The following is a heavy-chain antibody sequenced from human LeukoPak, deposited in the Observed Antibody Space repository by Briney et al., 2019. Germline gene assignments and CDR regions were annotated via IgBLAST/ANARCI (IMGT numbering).Heavy chain of an antibody. CDR3: ARDFWKASRNGDV. V-gene: IGHV1-18*01. J-gene: IGHJ6*04. Sequence: GASVKVSCKASGYTFTSYGISWVRQAPGQGLEWMGWISAHNGNTNYAQKLQGRVTMTADTSTSTAYMELRSLRSDDTAVYYCARDFWKASRNGDVWGKGTTVTVSS. D-gene: IGHD1-1*01. CDR1: GYTFTSYG. CDR2: ISAHNGNT.